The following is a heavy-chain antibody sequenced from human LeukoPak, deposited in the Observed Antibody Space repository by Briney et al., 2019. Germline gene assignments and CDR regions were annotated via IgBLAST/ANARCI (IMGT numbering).Heavy chain of an antibody. CDR3: ARGGQQLVHFNWFDP. V-gene: IGHV1-69*05. D-gene: IGHD6-13*01. CDR2: IISIFCTA. Sequence: SVTVSFKASGGTFISYAISWVRQAPGRGLEWMGRIISIFCTANYAQKFQGRVTITTDESTSTAYMELSSLRSEDTAVYYCARGGQQLVHFNWFDPWGQGTLVTVSS. J-gene: IGHJ5*02. CDR1: GGTFISYA.